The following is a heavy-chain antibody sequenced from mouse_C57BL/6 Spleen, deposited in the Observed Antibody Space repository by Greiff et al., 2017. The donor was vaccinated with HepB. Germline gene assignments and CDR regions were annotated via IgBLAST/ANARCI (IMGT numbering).Heavy chain of an antibody. CDR2: INPYNGGT. D-gene: IGHD2-4*01. CDR3: AGCDYDDYFDY. Sequence: VQLQQSGPVLVKPGASVKMSCKASGYTFTDYYMNWVKQSHGKSLEWIGVINPYNGGTSYNQKFKGKATLTVDKSSSTAYMELNSLTSEDSAVYYCAGCDYDDYFDYWGQGTTLTVSS. CDR1: GYTFTDYY. V-gene: IGHV1-19*01. J-gene: IGHJ2*01.